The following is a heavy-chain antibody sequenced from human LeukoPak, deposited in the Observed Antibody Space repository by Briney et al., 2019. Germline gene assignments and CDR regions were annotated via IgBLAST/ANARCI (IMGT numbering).Heavy chain of an antibody. V-gene: IGHV1-18*01. Sequence: ASVTVSCKAAGFSFPSYGISWVRQAPGQGLEWIGWITAYDGDTNYEEKFQGRVTMATDTSTITASIEMWSLRSDDTDVYYCARDWQLPSGPDVFDIWGKGTVVTVSS. D-gene: IGHD1-1*01. CDR3: ARDWQLPSGPDVFDI. J-gene: IGHJ3*02. CDR1: GFSFPSYG. CDR2: ITAYDGDT.